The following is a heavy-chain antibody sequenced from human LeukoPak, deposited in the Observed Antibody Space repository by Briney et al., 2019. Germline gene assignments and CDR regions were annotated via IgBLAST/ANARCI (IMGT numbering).Heavy chain of an antibody. CDR1: GYIFSNYW. CDR2: IYPDDSDT. D-gene: IGHD6-19*01. CDR3: ARRSRGSGWTPIDY. V-gene: IGHV5-51*01. J-gene: IGHJ4*02. Sequence: GESLKISCKGSGYIFSNYWIGWVRQMPGKGLEWMGIIYPDDSDTKYSPSFQGQVTISVDKSISTAYLQWSSLKASDTAMYYCARRSRGSGWTPIDYWGQGTLVTVSP.